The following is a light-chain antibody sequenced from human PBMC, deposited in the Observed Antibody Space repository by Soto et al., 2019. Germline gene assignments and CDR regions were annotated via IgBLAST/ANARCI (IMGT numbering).Light chain of an antibody. J-gene: IGLJ1*01. CDR2: STT. CDR3: LLYMGSGIYV. CDR1: SGSVSTRHY. Sequence: QTVVTQEPSFSVSPGGTVTLTCGVNSGSVSTRHYPSWYQQTPCQAPRALIYSTTSRSSGVPDRFSGSILGTKAALTITGAQTHDESEYYCLLYMGSGIYVFGTGTKVTV. V-gene: IGLV8-61*01.